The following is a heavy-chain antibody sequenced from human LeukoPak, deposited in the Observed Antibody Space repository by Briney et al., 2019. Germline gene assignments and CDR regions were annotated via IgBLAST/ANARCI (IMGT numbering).Heavy chain of an antibody. Sequence: SETLSLTCTVSGGSLNIGRYYWGWIRQPAGKGLEGIERIYTSGSTNYNPSLKSRVTLSVAQSKNQFSLKLSSVTAADTAVYYCARGPGYCSSTSCYYYYYYMDVWGKGTTVTVSS. D-gene: IGHD2-2*01. J-gene: IGHJ6*03. CDR3: ARGPGYCSSTSCYYYYYYMDV. CDR2: IYTSGST. CDR1: GGSLNIGRYY. V-gene: IGHV4-61*02.